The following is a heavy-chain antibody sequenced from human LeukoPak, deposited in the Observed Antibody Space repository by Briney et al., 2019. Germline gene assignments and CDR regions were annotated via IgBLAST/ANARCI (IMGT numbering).Heavy chain of an antibody. CDR1: GYTFASYG. J-gene: IGHJ4*02. Sequence: ASVKVSCKASGYTFASYGISWARQAPGQGLEWMGWISAYNGNTNYAQKLQGRVTMTTDRSTSTAYMELRGLRSDDTAMYYCAREWSSSGPTDYWGQGTRVTVSS. CDR2: ISAYNGNT. V-gene: IGHV1-18*01. D-gene: IGHD6-19*01. CDR3: AREWSSSGPTDY.